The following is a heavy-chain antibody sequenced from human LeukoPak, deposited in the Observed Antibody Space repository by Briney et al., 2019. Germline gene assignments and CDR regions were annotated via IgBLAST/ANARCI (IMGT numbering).Heavy chain of an antibody. D-gene: IGHD2-15*01. V-gene: IGHV3-23*01. Sequence: PGGSLRLSCAASGFTFSSYAMSWVRQAPGKGLEWVSAISGSGGSTFYEDSVKGRFTISRDNSKNTLNLQMNSLRAEDTARYYCAKLGCSGGSCNSLYYYYGMDVWGQGTTVTV. CDR3: AKLGCSGGSCNSLYYYYGMDV. CDR1: GFTFSSYA. CDR2: ISGSGGST. J-gene: IGHJ6*02.